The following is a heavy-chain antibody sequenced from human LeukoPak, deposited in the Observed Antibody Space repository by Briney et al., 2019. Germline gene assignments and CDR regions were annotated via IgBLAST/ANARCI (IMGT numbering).Heavy chain of an antibody. CDR1: GDSVSSNSAA. V-gene: IGHV6-1*01. J-gene: IGHJ6*03. Sequence: KASQTLSLTCAISGDSVSSNSAAWNWIRQSPSRGLEWLGRTYYRSKWYNDYAVSVKSRITINPDTSKNQFSPQLNSVTPEDTAVYYCARGRSSGSYFGLLGHYYYYMDVWGKGTTVTISS. CDR2: TYYRSKWYN. CDR3: ARGRSSGSYFGLLGHYYYYMDV. D-gene: IGHD1-26*01.